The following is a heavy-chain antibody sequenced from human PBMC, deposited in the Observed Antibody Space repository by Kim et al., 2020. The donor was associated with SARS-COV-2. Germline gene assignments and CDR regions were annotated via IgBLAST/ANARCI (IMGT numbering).Heavy chain of an antibody. CDR1: GGTFSSYA. CDR3: ARDGSRDGYNYGRRTYFGY. D-gene: IGHD5-12*01. V-gene: IGHV1-69*13. Sequence: SVKVSCKASGGTFSSYAISWVRQAPGQGLEWMGGIIPIFGTANYAQKFQGRVTITADESTSTAYMELSSLRSEDTAVYYCARDGSRDGYNYGRRTYFGYWGQGTLVTVSS. CDR2: IIPIFGTA. J-gene: IGHJ4*02.